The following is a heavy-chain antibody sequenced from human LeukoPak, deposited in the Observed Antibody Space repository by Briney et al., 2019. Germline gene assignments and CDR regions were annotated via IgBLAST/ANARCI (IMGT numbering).Heavy chain of an antibody. D-gene: IGHD6-19*01. CDR3: ATLGEQWLVRRLVGYFDL. Sequence: ASVKVSCKVSGYTLTELSMHWVRQAPGQGLEWMGGFDPEDGETIYAQKFQGRVTMTEDTSTDTDYMELSSLRSEDTAVYYCATLGEQWLVRRLVGYFDLWGRGTLVTVSS. J-gene: IGHJ2*01. CDR2: FDPEDGET. V-gene: IGHV1-24*01. CDR1: GYTLTELS.